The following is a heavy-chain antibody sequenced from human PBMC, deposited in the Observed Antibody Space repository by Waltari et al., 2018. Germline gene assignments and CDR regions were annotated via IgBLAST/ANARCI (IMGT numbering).Heavy chain of an antibody. CDR2: IYSGGST. Sequence: EVQLVESGGGLIQPGGSLRLSCAASGFTVSSNYMSWVRQAPGKGLEWVSVIYSGGSTYYADSVKGRFTISRDNSKNTLYLQMNSLRAEDTAVYYCARDKRVQLGPRVYYFDYWGQGTLVTVSS. CDR1: GFTVSSNY. D-gene: IGHD5-18*01. CDR3: ARDKRVQLGPRVYYFDY. J-gene: IGHJ4*02. V-gene: IGHV3-53*01.